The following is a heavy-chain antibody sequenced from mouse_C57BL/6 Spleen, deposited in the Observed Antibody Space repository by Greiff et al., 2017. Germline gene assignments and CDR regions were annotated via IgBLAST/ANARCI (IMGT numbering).Heavy chain of an antibody. D-gene: IGHD2-10*01. J-gene: IGHJ4*01. V-gene: IGHV7-3*01. CDR3: ARYSSYGNPWDY. Sequence: EVKLVESGGGLVQPGGSLSLSCAASGFTFTDYYMSWVRQPPGKALEWLGFIRNKANGYTTEYSASVKGRFTISRDNSQSILYLQMNALRAEDSATYYCARYSSYGNPWDYWGQGTSVTVSS. CDR2: IRNKANGYTT. CDR1: GFTFTDYY.